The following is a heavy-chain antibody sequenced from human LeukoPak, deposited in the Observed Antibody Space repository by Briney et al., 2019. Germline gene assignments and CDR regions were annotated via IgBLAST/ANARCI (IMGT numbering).Heavy chain of an antibody. CDR3: TREVSGSQDY. D-gene: IGHD3-22*01. CDR2: FYYSGST. Sequence: IPSETLSLTCTVSGGSISSRSYYWGWIRQPPGKGLVWIGSFYYSGSTYYNPSLKSRVTMSVDTSKNQFSLNLTSVTAADTAVYYCTREVSGSQDYWGQGTLVTVSS. J-gene: IGHJ4*02. CDR1: GGSISSRSYY. V-gene: IGHV4-39*07.